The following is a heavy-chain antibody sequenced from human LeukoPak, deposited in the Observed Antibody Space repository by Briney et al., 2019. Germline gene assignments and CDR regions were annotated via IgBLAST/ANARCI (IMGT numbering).Heavy chain of an antibody. CDR3: GGPRSAFQPFDY. Sequence: SETLSLTCSVSGYSISSDSYWDWIRQPPEKGLEYIGSIYQSGSTYYSPSLKGRLSISIDTSKNQFSLKVHSVTAADTAVYYCGGPRSAFQPFDYWGQGALVTVSS. CDR2: IYQSGST. D-gene: IGHD3-3*01. J-gene: IGHJ4*02. CDR1: GYSISSDSY. V-gene: IGHV4-38-2*01.